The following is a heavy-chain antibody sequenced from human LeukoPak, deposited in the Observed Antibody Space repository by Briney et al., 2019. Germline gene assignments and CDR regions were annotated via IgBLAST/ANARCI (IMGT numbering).Heavy chain of an antibody. CDR2: INRDGSTT. CDR3: ARLGAVAYAFDI. V-gene: IGHV3-74*01. D-gene: IGHD6-19*01. Sequence: GGSLRLSCAASGFTFSSYWMHWVRQAPGKGLVWVSRINRDGSTTNYADSVKGRFTISRDNAKNTLYLQMNSLVAEDTAVYYCARLGAVAYAFDIWGQGTMVTVSS. CDR1: GFTFSSYW. J-gene: IGHJ3*02.